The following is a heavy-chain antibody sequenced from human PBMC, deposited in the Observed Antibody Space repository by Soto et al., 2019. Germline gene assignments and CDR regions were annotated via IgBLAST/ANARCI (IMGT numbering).Heavy chain of an antibody. Sequence: SETLSLTCAVYGGSFSGYYWSWIRQPPGKGLEWIGEINHSGSTNYNPSLKSRVTISVDTSKNQFSLKLSSVTAADTAVYYCARARGGKQLVKRQYYYYYYMDVWGKGTTVTVSS. V-gene: IGHV4-34*01. D-gene: IGHD6-6*01. CDR1: GGSFSGYY. CDR3: ARARGGKQLVKRQYYYYYYMDV. J-gene: IGHJ6*03. CDR2: INHSGST.